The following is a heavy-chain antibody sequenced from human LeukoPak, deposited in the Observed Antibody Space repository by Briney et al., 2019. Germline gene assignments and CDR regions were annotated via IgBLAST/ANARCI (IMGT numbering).Heavy chain of an antibody. CDR3: AKPTEPMIVVVISY. CDR2: ISGSGGST. Sequence: GGSLRLSCAASGFTFSSYSMSWVRQAPGKGLEWVSAISGSGGSTYYTDSVKGRFTISRDNSKNTLYLQMNSLRAEDTAVYYCAKPTEPMIVVVISYWGQGTLVTVSS. D-gene: IGHD3-22*01. CDR1: GFTFSSYS. V-gene: IGHV3-23*01. J-gene: IGHJ4*02.